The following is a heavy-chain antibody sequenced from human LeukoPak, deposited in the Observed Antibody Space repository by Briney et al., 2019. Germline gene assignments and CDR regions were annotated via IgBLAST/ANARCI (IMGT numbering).Heavy chain of an antibody. J-gene: IGHJ5*02. Sequence: ASVKVSCKVSGYTLTELSMHWVRQAPGKGLEWMGGFDPEDGETIYAQKFQGRVTMTEDTSTDTAYMELSSLRSEDTAVYYCATVSLYCSSTSCPRDWFDPWGQGTLVTVSS. D-gene: IGHD2-2*01. CDR2: FDPEDGET. V-gene: IGHV1-24*01. CDR1: GYTLTELS. CDR3: ATVSLYCSSTSCPRDWFDP.